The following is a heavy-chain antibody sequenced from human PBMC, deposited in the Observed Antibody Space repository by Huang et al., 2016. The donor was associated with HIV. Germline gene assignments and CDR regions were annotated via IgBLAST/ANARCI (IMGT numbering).Heavy chain of an antibody. V-gene: IGHV1-8*02. CDR2: INPTTGTT. Sequence: QVHLVQSGAEVKKPGASVKVSCKASGYTFTNSDINWVRKDPGRGLGLMGWINPTTGTTCFAQSFQGRVTMTRKTSITTAYMELTSLTSEDTAVYYCARSAYGDLDYWGLGTLVIVSS. CDR3: ARSAYGDLDY. CDR1: GYTFTNSD. J-gene: IGHJ4*02. D-gene: IGHD4-17*01.